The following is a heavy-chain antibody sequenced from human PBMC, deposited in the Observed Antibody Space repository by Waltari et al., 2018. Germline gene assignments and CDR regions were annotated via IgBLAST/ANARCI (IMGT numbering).Heavy chain of an antibody. Sequence: EVQLVESGGGLVQPGGSLRLSCAASGFTFSSYAMSWVRTAPGKGLDGCSAISGSGGSRYYADSVKGRFTISRDNAKNTLYLQMNSLRAEDTAVYYCAKEVYGSGIQNWFDPWGQGTLVTVSS. J-gene: IGHJ5*02. CDR3: AKEVYGSGIQNWFDP. CDR2: ISGSGGSR. D-gene: IGHD3-10*01. V-gene: IGHV3-23*04. CDR1: GFTFSSYA.